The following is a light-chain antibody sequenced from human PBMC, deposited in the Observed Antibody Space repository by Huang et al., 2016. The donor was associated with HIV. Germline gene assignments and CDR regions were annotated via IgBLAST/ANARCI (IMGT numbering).Light chain of an antibody. V-gene: IGKV1-39*01. CDR3: QQTYTFPA. J-gene: IGKJ1*01. Sequence: DIQLTQSPSSLSASVGDRVTITCRASQTITTYLNWYQQKPGKAPHLLIYGASNLQSGVPSRFSGSGSGTDFTLIISGLRPEDFATYYCQQTYTFPAFGRGTKVEIK. CDR1: QTITTY. CDR2: GAS.